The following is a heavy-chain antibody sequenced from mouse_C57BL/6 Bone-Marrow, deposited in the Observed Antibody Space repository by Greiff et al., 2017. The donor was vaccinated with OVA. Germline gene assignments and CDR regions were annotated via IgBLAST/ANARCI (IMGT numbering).Heavy chain of an antibody. J-gene: IGHJ1*03. CDR2: INPGGGGT. Sequence: QVQLQQSGAELVRPGTSVQVSCTASGSAFTTSFLSWVKQRPGQGLSLMGGINPGGGGTNYNEKFKGKGTLTEDKSTSTAYMQLSRLTSEDSAVYVGARVYGSSDWYFDVWGTGTTVTVSS. V-gene: IGHV1-54*01. D-gene: IGHD1-1*01. CDR1: GSAFTTSF. CDR3: ARVYGSSDWYFDV.